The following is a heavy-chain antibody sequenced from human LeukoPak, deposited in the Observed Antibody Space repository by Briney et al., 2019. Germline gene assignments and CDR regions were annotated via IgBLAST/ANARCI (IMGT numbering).Heavy chain of an antibody. CDR2: IYYSGST. CDR3: ARDVWFGELWVPGFDY. D-gene: IGHD3-10*01. CDR1: GDSISGSSYY. V-gene: IGHV4-39*07. Sequence: SETLSLTCTVSGDSISGSSYYWGWVRQPPGKGLEWIASIYYSGSTNYNPSLKSRVTISVDTSKNQFSLKLSSVTAADTAVYYCARDVWFGELWVPGFDYWGQGTLVTVSS. J-gene: IGHJ4*02.